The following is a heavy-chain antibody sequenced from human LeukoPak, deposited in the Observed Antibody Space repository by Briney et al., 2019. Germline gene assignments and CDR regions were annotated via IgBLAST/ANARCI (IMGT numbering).Heavy chain of an antibody. CDR3: ARDRGSGYYYHFDY. CDR2: IWYDGSNK. V-gene: IGHV3-33*08. CDR1: GFTVSDNY. J-gene: IGHJ4*02. D-gene: IGHD3-22*01. Sequence: GGSLRLSCAASGFTVSDNYMTWVRQAPGKGLEWVAVIWYDGSNKYYADSVKGRFTISRDNSKNTLYLQMNSLRAEDTAVYYCARDRGSGYYYHFDYWGQGTLVTVSS.